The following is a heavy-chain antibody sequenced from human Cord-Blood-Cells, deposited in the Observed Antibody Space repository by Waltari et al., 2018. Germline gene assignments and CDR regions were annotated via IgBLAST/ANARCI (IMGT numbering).Heavy chain of an antibody. Sequence: QVQLQQWGAGLLKPSETLSLTCAVYGGSFSGYYWSWIRQPPGKGLEWIGEIKHSRSTNCHPSLKSRVTVSVDTSKNQFSLTLSSVTAADTAVYYCARVYYDYVYGMDVWGQGTTVTVSS. CDR3: ARVYYDYVYGMDV. CDR2: IKHSRST. J-gene: IGHJ6*02. V-gene: IGHV4-34*01. CDR1: GGSFSGYY. D-gene: IGHD3-16*01.